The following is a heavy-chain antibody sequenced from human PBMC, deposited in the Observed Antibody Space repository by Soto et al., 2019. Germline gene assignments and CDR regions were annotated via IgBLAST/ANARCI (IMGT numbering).Heavy chain of an antibody. V-gene: IGHV1-2*02. CDR2: INPNSGGT. CDR3: AGDPPPTPYYDFWSGYYPSMDV. J-gene: IGHJ6*02. D-gene: IGHD3-3*01. Sequence: ASVKVSCKASGYTFTGDYMHWVRQAPGQGLEWMGWINPNSGGTNYAQKFQGRVTMTRDTSISTAYTELSRLRSDDTAVYYCAGDPPPTPYYDFWSGYYPSMDVWGQGTTVTVSS. CDR1: GYTFTGDY.